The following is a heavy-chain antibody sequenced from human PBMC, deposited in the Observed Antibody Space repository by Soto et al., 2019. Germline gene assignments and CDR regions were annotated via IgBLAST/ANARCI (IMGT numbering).Heavy chain of an antibody. J-gene: IGHJ4*02. CDR3: ARDRGSSSWYFDY. D-gene: IGHD6-13*01. Sequence: EVQLVESGGGLVQPGGSLRLSCAASGFTFSSYSMNWVRQAPGKGLEWVSYISSSSSTIYYADSVKGRFTISGDNAKNSLYLQMNSLRAEDTAVYYCARDRGSSSWYFDYWGQGTLVTVSS. CDR1: GFTFSSYS. CDR2: ISSSSSTI. V-gene: IGHV3-48*01.